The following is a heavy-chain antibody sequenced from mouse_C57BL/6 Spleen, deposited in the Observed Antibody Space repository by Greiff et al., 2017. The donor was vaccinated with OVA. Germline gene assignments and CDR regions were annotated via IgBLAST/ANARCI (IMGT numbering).Heavy chain of an antibody. CDR3: ARGGDYCGSRSGCDMDY. CDR1: GYTFTDYN. CDR2: INPNNGGT. V-gene: IGHV1-18*01. Sequence: VQLKESGPELVKPGASVKIPCKASGYTFTDYNMDWVKQSHGKSLEWIGDINPNNGGTIYNQKFKGKATLTVDKSSSTAYMELRSLTSEDTAVYCCARGGDYCGSRSGCDMDYGGQGTTVTVSS. D-gene: IGHD1-1*01. J-gene: IGHJ4*01.